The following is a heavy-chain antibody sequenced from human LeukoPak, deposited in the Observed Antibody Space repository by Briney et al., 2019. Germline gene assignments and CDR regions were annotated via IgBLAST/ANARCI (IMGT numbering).Heavy chain of an antibody. J-gene: IGHJ6*02. D-gene: IGHD3-3*01. Sequence: NAGESLKISCKVSGYSFTSYWIGWVRQMPGKGLEWMGIIYPGDSDTRYSPSFQGQVTISADKSISTAYLQWSSLKASDTAMYYCARFSSYYDFWSGYPQPDSYGMDVWGQGTTVTVSS. CDR2: IYPGDSDT. CDR1: GYSFTSYW. CDR3: ARFSSYYDFWSGYPQPDSYGMDV. V-gene: IGHV5-51*01.